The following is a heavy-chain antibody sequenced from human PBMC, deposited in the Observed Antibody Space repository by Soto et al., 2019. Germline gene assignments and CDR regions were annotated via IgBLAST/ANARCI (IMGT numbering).Heavy chain of an antibody. CDR1: GFTFSSYA. J-gene: IGHJ3*02. CDR3: AKYSSSWYDAFDI. Sequence: PGGSLRLSCAASGFTFSSYAMSWVRQAPGKGLEWVSAISGSGGSTYYADSVKGRFTISRDNSKNTLYLQMNSLRAEDTALYYCAKYSSSWYDAFDIWGQGTMVTVSS. CDR2: ISGSGGST. V-gene: IGHV3-23*01. D-gene: IGHD6-13*01.